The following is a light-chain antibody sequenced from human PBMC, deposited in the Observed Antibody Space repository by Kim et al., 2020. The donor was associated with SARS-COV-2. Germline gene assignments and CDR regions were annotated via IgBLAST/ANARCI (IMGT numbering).Light chain of an antibody. V-gene: IGLV6-57*03. Sequence: GKTVPLSCTRKRDSLSSNYVQWYQPRPGSAPNIVIYENKYRPTGVPGRFSGSIDSSSNSASLTISGLKTEDEADYYCQSDDRSSKVFGGGTKVTVL. CDR1: RDSLSSNY. J-gene: IGLJ3*02. CDR3: QSDDRSSKV. CDR2: ENK.